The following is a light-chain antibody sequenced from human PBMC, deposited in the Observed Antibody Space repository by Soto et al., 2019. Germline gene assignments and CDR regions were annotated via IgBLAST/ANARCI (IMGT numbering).Light chain of an antibody. Sequence: QSVLTQPASVSGSPGQSITISCTGTSSDVGGYNYVSWYQQHPGKAPKLMIYDVTNRPSGVSNRFSGSKSGNTASLTISGLQAEDEADYYCSSYTSRSPLLFGGGTKVTVL. J-gene: IGLJ2*01. CDR1: SSDVGGYNY. V-gene: IGLV2-14*01. CDR2: DVT. CDR3: SSYTSRSPLL.